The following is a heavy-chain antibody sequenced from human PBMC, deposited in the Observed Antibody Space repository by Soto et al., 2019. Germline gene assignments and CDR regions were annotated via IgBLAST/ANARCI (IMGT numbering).Heavy chain of an antibody. J-gene: IGHJ5*02. CDR3: ARGLRNLEECSGERCISDNNCFDP. CDR2: INYRGNA. Sequence: SETLSLTCTVSGGSINSGSDYWSWIRQHSGKGLEWIGYINYRGNAYYNPSLQSRVSISVDTSKNQFSLKVTSVTAADTAVYYCARGLRNLEECSGERCISDNNCFDPWGQGTLVTVSS. D-gene: IGHD2-15*01. CDR1: GGSINSGSDY. V-gene: IGHV4-31*03.